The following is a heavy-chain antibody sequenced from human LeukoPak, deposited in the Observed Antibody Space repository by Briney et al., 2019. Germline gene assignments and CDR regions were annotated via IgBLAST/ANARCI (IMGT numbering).Heavy chain of an antibody. V-gene: IGHV4-59*01. CDR1: GGSISSYY. CDR2: IYYSGST. Sequence: PSETLSLTCTVSGGSISSYYWSWIRQPPGKGLEWIGYIYYSGSTNYNPSLKSRVTISVGTSKNQFSLKLSSVTAADTAVYYCARGLRYFDWLPYYFDYWGQGTLVTVSS. CDR3: ARGLRYFDWLPYYFDY. D-gene: IGHD3-9*01. J-gene: IGHJ4*02.